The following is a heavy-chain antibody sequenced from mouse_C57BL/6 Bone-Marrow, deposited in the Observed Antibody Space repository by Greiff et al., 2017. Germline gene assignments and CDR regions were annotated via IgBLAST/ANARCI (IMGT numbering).Heavy chain of an antibody. J-gene: IGHJ4*01. CDR2: INYDGSST. D-gene: IGHD2-4*01. Sequence: EVQLQESEGGLVQPGSSMKLSCTASGFTFSDYYMAWVRQVPEKGLEWVANINYDGSSTYYLDSLKSRFIISRDNAKNILYLQMSSLKSEDTATYYCARESYDYDDAMDYWGQGTSVTVSS. CDR1: GFTFSDYY. V-gene: IGHV5-16*01. CDR3: ARESYDYDDAMDY.